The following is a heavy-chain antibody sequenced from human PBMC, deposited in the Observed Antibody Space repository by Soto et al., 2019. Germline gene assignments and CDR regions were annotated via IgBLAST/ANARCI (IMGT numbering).Heavy chain of an antibody. D-gene: IGHD3-3*01. CDR3: ARDNVWSGYYSFFDY. CDR2: IYSSGST. V-gene: IGHV4-4*07. J-gene: IGHJ4*02. Sequence: QVQLQESGPGLVKPSETLSLTCSVSDGSINSHFWSWIRQPAGKRLEWIGRIYSSGSTIYNPSLKRRVTMSVDTSKNQFSLKLRSVTAADTAVYYCARDNVWSGYYSFFDYWGQGTLVTVSS. CDR1: DGSINSHF.